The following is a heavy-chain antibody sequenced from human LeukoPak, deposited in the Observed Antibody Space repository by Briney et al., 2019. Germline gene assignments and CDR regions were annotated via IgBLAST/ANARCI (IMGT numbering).Heavy chain of an antibody. CDR2: ISGSGGST. CDR3: AYGGRVGYNWYYFDY. CDR1: GITFSSYA. Sequence: VGSLRLSCAASGITFSSYAMTWVRQAPGKGLEWVSSISGSGGSTYYADSVKGRFTISRDNSKNTLYLQMNSLRAEDTAVYYCAYGGRVGYNWYYFDYWGQGTLVTVSS. D-gene: IGHD5-24*01. J-gene: IGHJ4*02. V-gene: IGHV3-23*01.